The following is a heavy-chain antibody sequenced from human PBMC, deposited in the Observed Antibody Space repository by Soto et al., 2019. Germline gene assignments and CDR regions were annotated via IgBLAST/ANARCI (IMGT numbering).Heavy chain of an antibody. CDR1: GLTFCGYG. D-gene: IGHD2-2*01. J-gene: IGHJ4*02. Sequence: SMTLSCAACGLTFCGYGMHWVRQAPGKGLEWVAVIWYDGSNKYYADSVKGRFTISRDNSKNTLYLQMNSLRAEDTAVYYCARADASYCSSTSCFPNPLDYWGQGTLVTVSS. CDR2: IWYDGSNK. CDR3: ARADASYCSSTSCFPNPLDY. V-gene: IGHV3-33*01.